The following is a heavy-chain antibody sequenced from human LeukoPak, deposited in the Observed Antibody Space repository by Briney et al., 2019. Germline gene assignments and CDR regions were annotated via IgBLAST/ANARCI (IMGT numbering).Heavy chain of an antibody. CDR2: INHSGST. J-gene: IGHJ5*02. CDR3: ARASPYPLRAPFDP. CDR1: GGSFSGYY. Sequence: PSETLSLTCAVYGGSFSGYYWSWIRQPPGKGLEWIGEINHSGSTNYNPSLKSRVTISVDTSKNQFSLKLSSVTAADTAVYYCARASPYPLRAPFDPWGQGTLATVSS. V-gene: IGHV4-34*01.